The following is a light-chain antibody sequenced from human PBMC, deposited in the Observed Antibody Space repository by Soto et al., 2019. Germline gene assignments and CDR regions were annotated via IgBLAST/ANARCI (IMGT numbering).Light chain of an antibody. CDR1: SSDVGGYNY. Sequence: QSALTQPRSVSGSPGQSVTISCTGTSSDVGGYNYVSWYQQHPGKAPKLMIYDVSKRPPGVTDRFSGSKSGNTASLTISGLQAEDEADYYCCSYAGSYSFYVFGTGTKLTVL. CDR2: DVS. V-gene: IGLV2-11*01. J-gene: IGLJ1*01. CDR3: CSYAGSYSFYV.